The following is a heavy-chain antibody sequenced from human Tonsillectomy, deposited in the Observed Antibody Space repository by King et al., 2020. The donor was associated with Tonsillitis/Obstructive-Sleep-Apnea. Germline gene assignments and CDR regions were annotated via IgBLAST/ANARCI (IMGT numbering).Heavy chain of an antibody. CDR2: ISSSSSTI. CDR3: AGVDDYIWGSYRSGYFDY. Sequence: VQLVESGGGLVQPGGSLRLSCAASGFTFSSYSMNWVRQAPGKGLEWVSYISSSSSTIYYADSVKGRFTISRDNAKNSLYLQMNSLRDEDTAVYYCAGVDDYIWGSYRSGYFDYWGQGTLVTVSS. D-gene: IGHD3-16*02. V-gene: IGHV3-48*02. CDR1: GFTFSSYS. J-gene: IGHJ4*02.